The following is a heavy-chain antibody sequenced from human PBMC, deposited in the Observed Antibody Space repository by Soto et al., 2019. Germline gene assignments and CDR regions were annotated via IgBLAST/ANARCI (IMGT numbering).Heavy chain of an antibody. J-gene: IGHJ6*02. Sequence: GGSLRLSCAASGFAFSTYAMTWVRQAPGEGLEWCSGISGSGGSSYYADSVKGRFTISRDNSKNTLFLQMNGLRAEDTAVYYCAKVTKRAAAGRYEYYKYGMDVWGQGTTVTVSS. CDR2: ISGSGGSS. CDR3: AKVTKRAAAGRYEYYKYGMDV. D-gene: IGHD6-13*01. V-gene: IGHV3-23*01. CDR1: GFAFSTYA.